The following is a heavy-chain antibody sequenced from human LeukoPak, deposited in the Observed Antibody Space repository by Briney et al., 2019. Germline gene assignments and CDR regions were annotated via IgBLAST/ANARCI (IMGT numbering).Heavy chain of an antibody. CDR2: VDPEDGET. CDR3: ATDRDSGSYYAFDY. D-gene: IGHD1-26*01. Sequence: ASVKVSCKVSGYTFTDYYMHWVQQAPGKGLEWMGLVDPEDGETIYAEEFEGGVTITADTSTDTAYMELSSLRSEDTAVYYCATDRDSGSYYAFDYWGQGTLVTVSS. V-gene: IGHV1-69-2*01. J-gene: IGHJ4*02. CDR1: GYTFTDYY.